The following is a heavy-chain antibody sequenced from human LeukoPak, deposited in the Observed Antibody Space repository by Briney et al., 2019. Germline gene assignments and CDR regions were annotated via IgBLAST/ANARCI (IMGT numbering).Heavy chain of an antibody. J-gene: IGHJ4*02. V-gene: IGHV3-7*01. CDR3: ARGGWLDD. Sequence: GGSLRLSCVVSGFTFSNWWMSWVRQAPGKGLEYVANIKEDGTEKNYVDSVKGRFTISRDNAKNSLYLQMNSLRAEDTGIFYCARGGWLDDWGQGTLVTVSS. CDR2: IKEDGTEK. CDR1: GFTFSNWW. D-gene: IGHD2-15*01.